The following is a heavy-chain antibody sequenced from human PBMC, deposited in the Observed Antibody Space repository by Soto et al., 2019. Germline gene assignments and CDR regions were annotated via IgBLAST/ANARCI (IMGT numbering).Heavy chain of an antibody. Sequence: SETLSLTCSVSGDSISSVDYFWAWIRQPPGQALEYIGYIYKSATTYYNPSFESRVAISLDTSKSQFSLNVTSVTAADTAVYFCARGRYCLTGRCFPNWFDSWGQGTLVTGSS. CDR3: ARGRYCLTGRCFPNWFDS. J-gene: IGHJ5*01. CDR2: IYKSATT. D-gene: IGHD2-15*01. V-gene: IGHV4-30-4*01. CDR1: GDSISSVDYF.